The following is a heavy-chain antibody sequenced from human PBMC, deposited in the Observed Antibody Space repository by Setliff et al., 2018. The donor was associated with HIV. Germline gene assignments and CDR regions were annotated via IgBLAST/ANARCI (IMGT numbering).Heavy chain of an antibody. J-gene: IGHJ4*02. CDR3: AREQPGGHSFFDH. Sequence: PSETLSLTCTVSGGSISSGDYYWSWIRQPPGKGLEWIGYSYYSGSTYYNPSLKSRVTISVDTSKNQFSLKLSSVTAADTAVYYCAREQPGGHSFFDHWGQGILVTVSS. CDR2: SYYSGST. D-gene: IGHD1-1*01. V-gene: IGHV4-30-4*08. CDR1: GGSISSGDYY.